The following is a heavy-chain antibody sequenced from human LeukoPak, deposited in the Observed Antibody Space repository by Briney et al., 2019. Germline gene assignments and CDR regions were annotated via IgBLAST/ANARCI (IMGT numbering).Heavy chain of an antibody. CDR3: ARVLPVPYLLDS. D-gene: IGHD3-10*02. Sequence: PSETLSLTCGISGHSTTRGYNWAWFRQSPGKGPEWIATFFQSEKSFYNASLESRVIMSLDTSKSQFPLNLTSVTAADTAVYYCARVLPVPYLLDSWGQGTHVTVSS. J-gene: IGHJ4*02. CDR1: GHSTTRGYN. V-gene: IGHV4-38-2*01. CDR2: FFQSEKS.